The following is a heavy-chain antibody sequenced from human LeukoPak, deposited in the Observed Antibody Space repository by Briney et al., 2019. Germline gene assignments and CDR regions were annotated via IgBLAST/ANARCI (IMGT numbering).Heavy chain of an antibody. CDR3: ARVGPRRYCSSTSCYEDY. Sequence: ASVKISCKASGYTFTGYYMHWVRQAPGQGLEWMGWINPNSGGTNYAQKFQGRVTMTRDTSISTAYMELSRLRSDDTAVYYCARVGPRRYCSSTSCYEDYWGQGTLVTVSS. CDR2: INPNSGGT. V-gene: IGHV1-2*02. J-gene: IGHJ4*02. D-gene: IGHD2-2*01. CDR1: GYTFTGYY.